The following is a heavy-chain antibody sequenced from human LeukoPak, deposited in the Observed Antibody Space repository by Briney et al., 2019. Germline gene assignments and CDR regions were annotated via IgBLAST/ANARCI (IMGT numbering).Heavy chain of an antibody. CDR1: GYTFTSYD. CDR2: MNPNSGNT. Sequence: ASVKVSCKASGYTFTSYDINWVRQATGQGLEWMGWMNPNSGNTGYAQKFQGRVTMTRNTSISTAYMELSSLRSEDTAVYYCARLVYSYGTYYFDYWGQGTLVTVSS. J-gene: IGHJ4*02. V-gene: IGHV1-8*01. D-gene: IGHD5-18*01. CDR3: ARLVYSYGTYYFDY.